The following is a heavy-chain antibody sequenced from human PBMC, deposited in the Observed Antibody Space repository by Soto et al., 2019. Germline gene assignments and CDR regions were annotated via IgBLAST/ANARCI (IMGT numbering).Heavy chain of an antibody. J-gene: IGHJ5*02. Sequence: QVQLVQSGAEVKKPGASVKVSCRASGYTFATYGISWVRQAPGQGLEWMGWISVYNGDTNYAQKFQGGVTMTTDSSTSTAYMELRSLRSDDAAVYYCARDLIAARPGWFVPWGQGTLVTVSS. D-gene: IGHD6-6*01. CDR2: ISVYNGDT. V-gene: IGHV1-18*01. CDR1: GYTFATYG. CDR3: ARDLIAARPGWFVP.